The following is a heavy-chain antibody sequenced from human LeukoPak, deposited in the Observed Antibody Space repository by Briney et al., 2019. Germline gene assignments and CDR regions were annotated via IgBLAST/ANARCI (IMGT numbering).Heavy chain of an antibody. Sequence: GGSLRLSCAASGFTFSSYAMSWVRQAPGKGLEWVSAISGSGGSTYYADSAKGRFTISRDNSKNTLYLQMNSLRAEDTAVYYCAKDRLTYYYDSSGYDYWGQGTLVTVSS. CDR1: GFTFSSYA. D-gene: IGHD3-22*01. CDR2: ISGSGGST. J-gene: IGHJ4*02. CDR3: AKDRLTYYYDSSGYDY. V-gene: IGHV3-23*01.